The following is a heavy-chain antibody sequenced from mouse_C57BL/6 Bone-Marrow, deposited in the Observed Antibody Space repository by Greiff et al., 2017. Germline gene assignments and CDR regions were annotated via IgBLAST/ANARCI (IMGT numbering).Heavy chain of an antibody. CDR3: ARRGYPYWYFDV. V-gene: IGHV1-55*01. Sequence: VQLQQPGAELVKPGASVKMSCKASGYTFTSYWITWVKQRPGQGLEWIGDIYPGSGSTNYNEKFKSKATLTVVTSSSTAYMQISSLTSEDDAVYDCARRGYPYWYFDVWGTGTTVTVSS. CDR2: IYPGSGST. J-gene: IGHJ1*03. CDR1: GYTFTSYW. D-gene: IGHD2-2*01.